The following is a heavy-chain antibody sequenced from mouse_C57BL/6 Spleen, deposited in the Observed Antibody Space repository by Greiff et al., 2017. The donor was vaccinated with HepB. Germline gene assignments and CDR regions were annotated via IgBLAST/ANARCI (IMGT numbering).Heavy chain of an antibody. CDR2: ISSGSSTI. D-gene: IGHD1-1*01. J-gene: IGHJ3*01. CDR3: ARDGSSYVGAWFAY. CDR1: GFTFSDYG. Sequence: EVNVVESGGGLVKPGGSLKLSCAASGFTFSDYGMHWVRQAPEKGLEWVAYISSGSSTIYYADTVKGRFTISRDNAKNTLFLQMTSLRSEDTAMYYCARDGSSYVGAWFAYWGQGTLVTVSA. V-gene: IGHV5-17*01.